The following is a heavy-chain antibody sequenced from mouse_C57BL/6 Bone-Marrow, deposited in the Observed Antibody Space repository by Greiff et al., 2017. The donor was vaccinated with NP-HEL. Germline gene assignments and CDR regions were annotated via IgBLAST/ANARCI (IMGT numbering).Heavy chain of an antibody. CDR3: ARSFYYYGSSPFDY. CDR1: GFTFTDYY. Sequence: EVKLMESGGGLVQPGGSLSLSCAASGFTFTDYYMSWVRQPPGKALEWLGFIRNKANGYTTEYSASVKGRFTISRDNSQSILYLQMNALRAEDSATYYCARSFYYYGSSPFDYWGQGTTLTVSS. J-gene: IGHJ2*01. V-gene: IGHV7-3*01. D-gene: IGHD1-1*01. CDR2: IRNKANGYTT.